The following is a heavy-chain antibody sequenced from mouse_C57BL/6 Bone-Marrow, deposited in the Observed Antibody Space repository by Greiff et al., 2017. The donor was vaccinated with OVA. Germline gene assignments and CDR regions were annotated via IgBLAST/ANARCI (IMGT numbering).Heavy chain of an antibody. CDR1: GYTFTSYW. CDR2: INPSSGDT. V-gene: IGHV1-7*01. Sequence: VQLQQSGAELVKPGASVKLSCKASGYTFTSYWMHWVKQRPGQGLEWIGYINPSSGDTKYNQKFKDKATLTADKSSSTAYMQLSSLTYEDSAVYYCASWDYSNYLAWFAYWGQGTLVTVSA. D-gene: IGHD2-5*01. J-gene: IGHJ3*01. CDR3: ASWDYSNYLAWFAY.